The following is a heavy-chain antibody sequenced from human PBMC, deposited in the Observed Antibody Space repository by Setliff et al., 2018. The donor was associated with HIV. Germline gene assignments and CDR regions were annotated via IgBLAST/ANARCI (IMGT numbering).Heavy chain of an antibody. Sequence: SSETLSLTCTVSGPSINIHYWSWIRQSPGKGFEWIGYIYSTGSTNYNPSLQSRVTISMVASKNQFSLRLTSVTAADTAMYYCARVSRLHPFDPWGQGTLVTVSS. CDR1: GPSINIHY. CDR3: ARVSRLHPFDP. D-gene: IGHD2-15*01. V-gene: IGHV4-59*11. J-gene: IGHJ5*02. CDR2: IYSTGST.